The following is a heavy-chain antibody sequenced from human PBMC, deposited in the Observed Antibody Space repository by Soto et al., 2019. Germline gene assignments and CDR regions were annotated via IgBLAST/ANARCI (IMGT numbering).Heavy chain of an antibody. CDR3: ASFYDSGSGAAFHI. V-gene: IGHV4-4*07. D-gene: IGHD3-10*01. Sequence: QVQLQESGPGLVKPSETLSLTCTVSGGSISSYYWSWIRQPAGKGLEWNGRINTSGNTNCNPSLKSRVTMSVDTSKNQFSLTLSSVTAADTAVYYCASFYDSGSGAAFHIWGQGTMVTVSS. J-gene: IGHJ3*02. CDR2: INTSGNT. CDR1: GGSISSYY.